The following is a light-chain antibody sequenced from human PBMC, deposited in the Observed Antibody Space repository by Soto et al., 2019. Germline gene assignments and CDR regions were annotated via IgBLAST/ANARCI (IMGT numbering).Light chain of an antibody. V-gene: IGKV3-11*01. J-gene: IGKJ5*01. CDR1: QSASNY. Sequence: EIVLTQSPATLSLSPGETATLSCRASQSASNYLAWYQQKPGQAPRLLIYEAFNRATGIPARFSGSGSGTDFTLTISSLEPEDFVVYYCQQRQYWPITFGQGTRLEIK. CDR2: EAF. CDR3: QQRQYWPIT.